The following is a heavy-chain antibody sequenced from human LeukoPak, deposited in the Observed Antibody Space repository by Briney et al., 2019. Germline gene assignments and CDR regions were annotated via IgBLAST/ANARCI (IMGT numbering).Heavy chain of an antibody. D-gene: IGHD3-10*01. CDR1: GFTFSSYG. CDR3: AKDRAQYGSGSYSYFDY. V-gene: IGHV3-30*02. J-gene: IGHJ4*02. CDR2: IRYDGSNK. Sequence: GGSLRLSCAASGFTFSSYGMHWVRQAPGKGLEWVAFIRYDGSNKYYADSVKGRFTISRDNSKNTLYLQMNSLRAEDTAVYYCAKDRAQYGSGSYSYFDYWGQGTLVTVSS.